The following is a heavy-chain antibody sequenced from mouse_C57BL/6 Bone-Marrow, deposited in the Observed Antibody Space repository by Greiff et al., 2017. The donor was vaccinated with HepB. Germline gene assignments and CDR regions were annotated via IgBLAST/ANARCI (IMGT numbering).Heavy chain of an antibody. D-gene: IGHD2-1*01. CDR3: ARRVGYYGNYVNYFDY. CDR1: GYTFTGYW. J-gene: IGHJ2*01. CDR2: ILPGSGST. V-gene: IGHV1-9*01. Sequence: QVQLKESGAELMKPGASVKLSCKATGYTFTGYWIEWVKQRPGHGLEWIGEILPGSGSTNYNEKFKGKATFTADTSSNTAYMQLSSLTTEDSAIYYCARRVGYYGNYVNYFDYWGQGTTLTVSS.